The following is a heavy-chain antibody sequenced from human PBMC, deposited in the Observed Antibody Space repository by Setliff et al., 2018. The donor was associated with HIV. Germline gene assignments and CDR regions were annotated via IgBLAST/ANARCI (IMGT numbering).Heavy chain of an antibody. J-gene: IGHJ4*02. D-gene: IGHD3-22*01. CDR3: ARVRLTMIMMVDYFDQ. Sequence: PSQTLSLTCTVSGGSMNNYYWNWIRQTPGKGLEWIGYIYENAYAHYTVSLRSRVTVSMDTSKNQLSLSLTSVTAADTAVYYCARVRLTMIMMVDYFDQWGQGTLVTVSS. CDR2: IYENAYA. V-gene: IGHV4-59*12. CDR1: GGSMNNYY.